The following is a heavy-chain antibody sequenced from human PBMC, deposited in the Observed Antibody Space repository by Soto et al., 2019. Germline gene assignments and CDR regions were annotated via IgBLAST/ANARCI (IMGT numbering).Heavy chain of an antibody. CDR2: ISYDGSNK. Sequence: PGGSLRLSCAASGFTFSSYGFHWVRQAPGTGLEWVAVISYDGSNKDYADSVKGRFTISRDNSKNTLYLQMNSLRDEDTARYYCAKSDYHDFYFDYWGQGTPVTVSS. CDR3: AKSDYHDFYFDY. V-gene: IGHV3-30*18. D-gene: IGHD4-17*01. CDR1: GFTFSSYG. J-gene: IGHJ4*02.